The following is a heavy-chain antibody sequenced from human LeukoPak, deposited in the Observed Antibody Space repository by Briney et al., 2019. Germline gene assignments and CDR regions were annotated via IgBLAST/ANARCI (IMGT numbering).Heavy chain of an antibody. J-gene: IGHJ5*02. V-gene: IGHV3-48*01. D-gene: IGHD2-15*01. CDR2: ISSSSSTI. Sequence: GGSLRLSCAASGFTFSSYSMNWVRQAPGKGLEWVSYISSSSSTIYYADSVKGRFTISRDNAKNSLYLQMNSLRAEDTAVYYCARDSRYCSGGSCSPHWFDPWGLGTLVTVSS. CDR1: GFTFSSYS. CDR3: ARDSRYCSGGSCSPHWFDP.